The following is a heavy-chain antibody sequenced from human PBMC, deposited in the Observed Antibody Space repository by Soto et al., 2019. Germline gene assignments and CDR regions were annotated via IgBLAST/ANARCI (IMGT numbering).Heavy chain of an antibody. CDR1: GCSVSSTSYY. J-gene: IGHJ4*02. CDR3: VRAWEHLSFDY. V-gene: IGHV4-61*01. D-gene: IGHD1-26*01. Sequence: QVQLQESGPGLVKPSETLSLTCTVSGCSVSSTSYYWSWIRQPPGKGLEWIGYIHYSGSTNYNPSLKSRVTISVDTSKHQFSLKLSSVTAADTAVFYCVRAWEHLSFDYWGQGTIVTVSS. CDR2: IHYSGST.